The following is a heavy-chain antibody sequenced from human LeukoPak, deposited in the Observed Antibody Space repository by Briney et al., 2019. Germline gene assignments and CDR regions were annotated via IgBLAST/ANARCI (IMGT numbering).Heavy chain of an antibody. CDR3: AKEGSGNYGDY. Sequence: GGSLRLSCAASGFTFSSYGMHWVRQAPGKGLEWVAFIRSDGSNKYYADSVKGRFTISRDNSKNTLYLQMNSLRAEDTAVYYCAKEGSGNYGDYWGQGTLVTVSS. CDR2: IRSDGSNK. CDR1: GFTFSSYG. D-gene: IGHD1-26*01. V-gene: IGHV3-30*02. J-gene: IGHJ4*02.